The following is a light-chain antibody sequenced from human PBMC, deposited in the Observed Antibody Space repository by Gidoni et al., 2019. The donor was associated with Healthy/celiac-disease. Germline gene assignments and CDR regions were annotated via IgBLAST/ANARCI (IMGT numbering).Light chain of an antibody. CDR3: QQSYSTPPWT. Sequence: DIQLTQSPSSLSASVGDRVTITCRASQSISSYLNWYQQKPGKAPKLLIYDASSLQSGVPSRFSGSGSGTDFTLTISSLQPEDFATYYCQQSYSTPPWTCGQGTKVEIK. J-gene: IGKJ1*01. CDR1: QSISSY. V-gene: IGKV1-39*01. CDR2: DAS.